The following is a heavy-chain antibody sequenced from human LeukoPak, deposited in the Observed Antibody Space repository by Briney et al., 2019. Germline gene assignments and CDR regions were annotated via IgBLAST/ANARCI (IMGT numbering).Heavy chain of an antibody. CDR3: ARDLRRDTSGKWGGSGFDP. CDR2: IHIYRGNT. V-gene: IGHV1-18*01. J-gene: IGHJ5*02. D-gene: IGHD3-10*01. Sequence: ASVKVSCKASGYSSTNYGISWVRQAPGQGLEWMGWIHIYRGNTNYAQKFQGRVTMTTDTSTSTVYMEVRGLRSDDTAVYYCARDLRRDTSGKWGGSGFDPWGQGTLVTVSS. CDR1: GYSSTNYG.